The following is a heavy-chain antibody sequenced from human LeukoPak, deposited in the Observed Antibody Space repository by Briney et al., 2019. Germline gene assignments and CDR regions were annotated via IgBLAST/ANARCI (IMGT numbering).Heavy chain of an antibody. CDR3: AKEVYYDSSGYGFDY. CDR2: IWYDGSNK. Sequence: GGSLRLSCAASGFTFSSYGMHWVRQAPGKGLEWVAVIWYDGSNKYYADSVKGRFTISRDNSKNTLYLQMNSLRAEGTAVYYCAKEVYYDSSGYGFDYWGQGTLVTVSS. D-gene: IGHD3-22*01. CDR1: GFTFSSYG. V-gene: IGHV3-33*06. J-gene: IGHJ4*02.